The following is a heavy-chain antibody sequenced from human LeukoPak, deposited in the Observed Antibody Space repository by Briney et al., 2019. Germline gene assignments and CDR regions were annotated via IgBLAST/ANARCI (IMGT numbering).Heavy chain of an antibody. J-gene: IGHJ4*02. D-gene: IGHD3-3*01. CDR1: GGSISSGSYY. V-gene: IGHV4-61*02. CDR2: IYTSGST. Sequence: SETLSLTCTVSGGSISSGSYYWSWIRQPAEKGLEWIGRIYTSGSTNYNPSLKSRVTISVDTSKNQFSLKLSSVTAADTAVYYCARDSLWSGIGVDYWGQGTLVTVSS. CDR3: ARDSLWSGIGVDY.